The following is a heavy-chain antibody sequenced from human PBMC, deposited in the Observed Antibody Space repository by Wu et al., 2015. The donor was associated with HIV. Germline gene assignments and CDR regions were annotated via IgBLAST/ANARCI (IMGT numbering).Heavy chain of an antibody. CDR3: ARSDGGYNVLHY. Sequence: QVQLVQSGAEVKKLGSSVKVSCRASGVTFNNYVFSWVRQAPGQGPEWMGRILVVFGRSVYAQKFLGRVTMTTDTSTSTAYMELRSLRSDDTAVYYCARSDGGYNVLHYWGQGTLVTVSS. CDR1: GVTFNNYV. CDR2: ILVVFGRS. V-gene: IGHV1-69*02. D-gene: IGHD5-24*01. J-gene: IGHJ4*02.